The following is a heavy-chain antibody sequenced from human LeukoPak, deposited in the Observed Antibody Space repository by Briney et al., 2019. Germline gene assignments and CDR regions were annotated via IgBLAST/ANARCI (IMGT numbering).Heavy chain of an antibody. CDR3: ARGQVDTAMATFDY. D-gene: IGHD5-18*01. Sequence: GGSLRLSCAASGFTFSSYAMHWVRQAPGKGLEWVAVISYDGSNKYYADSVKGRFTISRDNSKNTLYLQMNSLRAEDTAVYYCARGQVDTAMATFDYWGQGTLVTVSS. CDR1: GFTFSSYA. CDR2: ISYDGSNK. V-gene: IGHV3-30*04. J-gene: IGHJ4*02.